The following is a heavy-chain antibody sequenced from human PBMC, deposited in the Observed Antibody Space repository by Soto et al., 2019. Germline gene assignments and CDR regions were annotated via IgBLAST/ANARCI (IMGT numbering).Heavy chain of an antibody. V-gene: IGHV4-34*01. CDR3: AVQSSAHYGLDV. D-gene: IGHD6-19*01. J-gene: IGHJ6*02. CDR2: INHRGST. Sequence: SETLSLTCAVYSGSFSGSNWNWIRQPPGKGLEWVGEINHRGSTTYNASLQSRVTISLDTSRKQFSLRLNSVTAADTAVYYCAVQSSAHYGLDVWGQGTTVTVSS. CDR1: SGSFSGSN.